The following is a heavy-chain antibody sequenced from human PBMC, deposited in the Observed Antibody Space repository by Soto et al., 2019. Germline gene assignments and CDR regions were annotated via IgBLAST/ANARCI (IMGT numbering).Heavy chain of an antibody. V-gene: IGHV4-31*03. CDR3: ARGHDPIVNYYFDY. D-gene: IGHD1-20*01. Sequence: QVHLQESGPGLVKPSQTLSLTCTVSGGSISSGGYYWSWIRQHPGKGLEWIGYIYYSGSTYYNPSLKSRVTISVDTSKNQFSLKLSSVTAADTAVYYCARGHDPIVNYYFDYWGQGTLVTVSS. J-gene: IGHJ4*02. CDR2: IYYSGST. CDR1: GGSISSGGYY.